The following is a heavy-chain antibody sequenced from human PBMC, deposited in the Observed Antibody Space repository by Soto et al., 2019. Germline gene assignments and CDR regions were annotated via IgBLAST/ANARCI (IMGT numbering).Heavy chain of an antibody. Sequence: PSETLSLTCAVSGGSISSGGYSWSWIRQPPGKGLEWIGYIYHSGSIYYNPSLKSRVTISVDRSKNEFSLNMDSVTAADTAIYYCVRSVILSGGSYKGLIRLHYFDTWGPGTLVTVSS. D-gene: IGHD3-3*01. CDR3: VRSVILSGGSYKGLIRLHYFDT. V-gene: IGHV4-30-2*01. J-gene: IGHJ4*02. CDR1: GGSISSGGYS. CDR2: IYHSGSI.